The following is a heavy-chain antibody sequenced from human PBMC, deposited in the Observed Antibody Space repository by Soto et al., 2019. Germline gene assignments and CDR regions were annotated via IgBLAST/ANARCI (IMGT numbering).Heavy chain of an antibody. J-gene: IGHJ4*02. D-gene: IGHD3-10*01. Sequence: LYAEKFQGRVTITADTSTDTAYMELRSLRSEDTGVYYCAYGSGSYLHYFEYWGQGTLVTVSS. CDR3: AYGSGSYLHYFEY. V-gene: IGHV1-69-2*01.